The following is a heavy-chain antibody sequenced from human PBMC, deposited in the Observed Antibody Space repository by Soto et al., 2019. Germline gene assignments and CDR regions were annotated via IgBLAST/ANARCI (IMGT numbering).Heavy chain of an antibody. V-gene: IGHV3-21*01. Sequence: GGSLRLSCAASGFSFSSYNMNWVRQAPGKGLEWVSSISSSRSYIYYADSVKGRFTVSRDNAKNSLYLQMNSLRAEDTAVYYCAKEDSSSWHYYYGMDVWGQGTTVTVSS. J-gene: IGHJ6*02. CDR2: ISSSRSYI. CDR1: GFSFSSYN. CDR3: AKEDSSSWHYYYGMDV. D-gene: IGHD6-13*01.